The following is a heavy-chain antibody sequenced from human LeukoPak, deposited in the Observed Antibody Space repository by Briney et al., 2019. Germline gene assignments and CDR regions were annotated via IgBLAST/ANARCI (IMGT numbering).Heavy chain of an antibody. CDR3: AKDRGDFYYSYDMDV. J-gene: IGHJ6*03. CDR1: GFTFTSYG. D-gene: IGHD3-10*01. CDR2: IRYDGSKK. Sequence: GGSLRLSCAASGFTFTSYGIHWVRPAPGKGLEGVAFIRYDGSKKYYADSVTGQLTISRDNSKNMLYLQMNSLRAEDTAVYYCAKDRGDFYYSYDMDVWGKGTTVTVSS. V-gene: IGHV3-30*02.